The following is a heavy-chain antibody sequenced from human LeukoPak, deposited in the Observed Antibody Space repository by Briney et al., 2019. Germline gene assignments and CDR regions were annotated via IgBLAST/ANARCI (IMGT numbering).Heavy chain of an antibody. CDR3: AKDGDWNGDYYFDY. V-gene: IGHV3-9*01. Sequence: GGSLRLSCAASGFMFEDYAMHWVRQAPGKGLEWVSSISWNSGSIEYVDSVRGRFTISRDNAKNSLYLQMNSLRAEDTALYYCAKDGDWNGDYYFDYWGQGTLVTVSS. D-gene: IGHD1-1*01. J-gene: IGHJ4*02. CDR2: ISWNSGSI. CDR1: GFMFEDYA.